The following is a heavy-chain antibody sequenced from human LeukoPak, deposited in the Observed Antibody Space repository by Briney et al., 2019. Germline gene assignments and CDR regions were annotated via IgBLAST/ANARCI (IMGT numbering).Heavy chain of an antibody. J-gene: IGHJ4*02. V-gene: IGHV4-39*01. CDR2: IYYSGST. Sequence: SETLSLTCTVSGGSISSYYWSWIRQPPGKGLEWIGSIYYSGSTYYNPSLKSRVTISVDTSKNQFSLKLSSVTAADTAVYYCARHAWVQDGYSSSWYFDYWGQGTLVTVSS. CDR3: ARHAWVQDGYSSSWYFDY. D-gene: IGHD6-13*01. CDR1: GGSISSYY.